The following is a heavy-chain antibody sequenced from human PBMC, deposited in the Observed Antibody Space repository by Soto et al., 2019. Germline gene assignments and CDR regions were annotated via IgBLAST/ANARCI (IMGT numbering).Heavy chain of an antibody. CDR1: GGTFSSYA. CDR2: IIPIFGTA. D-gene: IGHD6-19*01. V-gene: IGHV1-69*12. Sequence: QVQLVQSGAEVKKPGSSVKVSCKASGGTFSSYAISWVRQAPGQGLEWMGGIIPIFGTANYAQKFQGRVTITAAESESTACMDLSSLRSDDTAVYYCARPATGYSSGWWGGWFDPWGQGTLVTVSS. J-gene: IGHJ5*02. CDR3: ARPATGYSSGWWGGWFDP.